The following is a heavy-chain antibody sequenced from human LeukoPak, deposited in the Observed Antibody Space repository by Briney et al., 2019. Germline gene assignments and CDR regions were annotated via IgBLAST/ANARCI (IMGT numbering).Heavy chain of an antibody. CDR2: IYHSGST. Sequence: SETLSLTCTVSGGSISSGGYSWSWIRQPPGKGLEWIGYIYHSGSTYYNPSLKSRVTISVDRSKNQFSLKLSSVTAADTAVYYCARDLRADILTGDYFDYWGQGTLVTVSS. CDR1: GGSISSGGYS. CDR3: ARDLRADILTGDYFDY. D-gene: IGHD3-9*01. J-gene: IGHJ4*02. V-gene: IGHV4-30-2*01.